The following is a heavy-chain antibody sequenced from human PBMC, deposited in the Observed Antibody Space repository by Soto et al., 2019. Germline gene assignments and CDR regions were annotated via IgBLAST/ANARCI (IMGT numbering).Heavy chain of an antibody. J-gene: IGHJ4*02. CDR2: IYYSGST. V-gene: IGHV4-59*01. CDR1: GGSISSYY. CDR3: ARATYYYDRSGYLYYFDY. D-gene: IGHD3-22*01. Sequence: SETLSLTCTVSGGSISSYYWTWIRQPPGKGLEWIGYIYYSGSTNYNPSLKSRVTISVDTSKNQFSLKLSSVTAADTAVYYCARATYYYDRSGYLYYFDYCGQGTLVTXXS.